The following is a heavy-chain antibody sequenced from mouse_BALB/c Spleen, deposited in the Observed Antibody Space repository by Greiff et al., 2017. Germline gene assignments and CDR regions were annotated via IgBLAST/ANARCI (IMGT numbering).Heavy chain of an antibody. CDR2: IRNKANGYTT. V-gene: IGHV7-3*02. Sequence: EVMLVESGGGLVQPGGSLRLSCATSGFTFTDYYMSWVRQPPGKALEWLGFIRNKANGYTTEYSASVKGRFTISRDNSQSILYLQMNTLRAEDSPTYYCARDRTTSYYYAMDYWGQGTSVTVSS. D-gene: IGHD1-1*01. CDR1: GFTFTDYY. CDR3: ARDRTTSYYYAMDY. J-gene: IGHJ4*01.